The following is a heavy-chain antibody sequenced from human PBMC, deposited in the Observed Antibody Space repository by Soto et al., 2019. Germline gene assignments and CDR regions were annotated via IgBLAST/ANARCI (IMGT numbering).Heavy chain of an antibody. Sequence: SETLSLTCTVSGASMSSGGYYWTWIRQSPGKGLEWIGYIYYSGSTYYNPSLESRVAISLDTSRSQFSLTLHSVTAADTAIYYCARDRHNNFFVSWGPGILVNGFS. CDR1: GASMSSGGYY. D-gene: IGHD6-6*01. J-gene: IGHJ5*01. V-gene: IGHV4-31*03. CDR2: IYYSGST. CDR3: ARDRHNNFFVS.